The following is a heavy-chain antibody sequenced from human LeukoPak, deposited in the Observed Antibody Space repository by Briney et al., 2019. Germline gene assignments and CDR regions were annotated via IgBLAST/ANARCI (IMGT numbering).Heavy chain of an antibody. CDR3: ARETNRYFDY. D-gene: IGHD2-8*01. J-gene: IGHJ4*02. Sequence: SETLSLTRAVYGGSFSGYSWNWIRQPPGKGLEWIGEINHSGSTNHNPSLKRRVTISVDTSKNQISLKLSSVTAADTAVYYCARETNRYFDYWGQGNLVTVSS. CDR1: GGSFSGYS. CDR2: INHSGST. V-gene: IGHV4-34*01.